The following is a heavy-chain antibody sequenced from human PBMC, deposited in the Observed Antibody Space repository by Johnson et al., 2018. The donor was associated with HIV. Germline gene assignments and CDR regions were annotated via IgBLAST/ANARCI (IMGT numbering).Heavy chain of an antibody. V-gene: IGHV3-7*03. D-gene: IGHD1-1*01. J-gene: IGHJ3*02. CDR2: IKQDGSEK. Sequence: MLLVESGGGVVQPGGSLRLSCAASGFTFSSYGMHWVRQAPGKGLEWVANIKQDGSEKYYVDSVKGRFTISRDNAKNTLHLQMNSLKTEDTALYYCAREGTLGAFDIWGQGTMVTVSS. CDR1: GFTFSSYG. CDR3: AREGTLGAFDI.